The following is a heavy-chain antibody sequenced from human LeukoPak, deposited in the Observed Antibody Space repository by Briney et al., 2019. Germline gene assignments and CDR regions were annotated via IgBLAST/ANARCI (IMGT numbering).Heavy chain of an antibody. CDR2: ISVNGETT. J-gene: IGHJ4*02. CDR3: AQGYSSGWYPY. D-gene: IGHD6-19*01. Sequence: AGGSLRLSCAVSGFSVSSFGMSWVRQAPGKGLEWVSAISVNGETTWYADSVKGRFIISRDNSKNTLYLQLSSLRAEDTVVYYCAQGYSSGWYPYWGQGSLVSVSS. CDR1: GFSVSSFG. V-gene: IGHV3-23*01.